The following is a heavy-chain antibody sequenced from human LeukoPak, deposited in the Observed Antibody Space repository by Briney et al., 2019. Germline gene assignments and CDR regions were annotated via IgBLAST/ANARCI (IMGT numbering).Heavy chain of an antibody. CDR1: GYTFSDYA. D-gene: IGHD3-3*01. CDR3: ARYKDYDFWRARDYYGMDV. CDR2: INAGNGNT. Sequence: GASVKVSCKASGYTFSDYAMHWVRQAPGQRLEWMGWINAGNGNTKYSQKFQGRVTITRDTSASTAYMELSSLRSEDTAVYYCARYKDYDFWRARDYYGMDVWGQGTTVTVSS. V-gene: IGHV1-3*01. J-gene: IGHJ6*02.